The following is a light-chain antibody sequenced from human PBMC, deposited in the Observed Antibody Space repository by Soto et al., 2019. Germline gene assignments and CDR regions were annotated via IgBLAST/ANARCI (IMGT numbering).Light chain of an antibody. CDR2: STN. V-gene: IGLV7-43*01. CDR1: TGAVTSYNY. CDR3: LLYYGGVASWV. J-gene: IGLJ3*02. Sequence: QAVVTQEPSLTVSPGGTVTLTCASNTGAVTSYNYPNWFQQKPGQAPRALIYSTNYKHSLTPARFSGSLLGDKAVLTVSGVQPEDEAHYYCLLYYGGVASWVFGGGTQLTVL.